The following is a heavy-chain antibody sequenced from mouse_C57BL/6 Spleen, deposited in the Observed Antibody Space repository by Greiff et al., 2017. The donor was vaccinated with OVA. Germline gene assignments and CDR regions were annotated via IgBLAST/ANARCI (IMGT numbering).Heavy chain of an antibody. CDR2: ISYDGSN. D-gene: IGHD1-1*02. Sequence: DVKLQESGPGLVKPSQSLSLTCSVTGYSITSGYYWNWIRQFPGNKLEWMGYISYDGSNNYNPSLKNRIPITRDTSKNQFFLKLNSVTTEDTATYYCARDQGEVYGPYAMDYWGQGTSVTVSS. CDR1: GYSITSGYY. CDR3: ARDQGEVYGPYAMDY. V-gene: IGHV3-6*01. J-gene: IGHJ4*01.